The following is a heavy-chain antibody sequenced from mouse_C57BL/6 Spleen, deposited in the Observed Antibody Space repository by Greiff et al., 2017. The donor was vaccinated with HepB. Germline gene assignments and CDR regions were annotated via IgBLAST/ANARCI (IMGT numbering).Heavy chain of an antibody. D-gene: IGHD2-12*01. CDR2: INPNNGGT. Sequence: EVQLQQSGPELVKPGASVKISCKASGYKFTDYYMNWVKQSHGKSLEWIGDINPNNGGTSYNQKFKGKATLTVDKSSSTAYMELRSLTSEDSAVYYCAKGPSYPLRGYFDVWGTGTTVTVSS. CDR1: GYKFTDYY. J-gene: IGHJ1*03. V-gene: IGHV1-26*01. CDR3: AKGPSYPLRGYFDV.